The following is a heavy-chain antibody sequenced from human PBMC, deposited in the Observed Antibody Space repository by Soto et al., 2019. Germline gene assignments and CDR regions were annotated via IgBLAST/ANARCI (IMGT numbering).Heavy chain of an antibody. CDR3: ARDIVLMVYAKGDYYGMDV. Sequence: QVQLVESGGGVVQPGRSLRLSCAASGFTFSSYGMHWVRQAPGKGLEWEAVIWYDGSNKYYADSVKGRFTISRDNSKKTLYLQMKCVRAEDTAVYYCARDIVLMVYAKGDYYGMDVWGQGTTVTVSS. V-gene: IGHV3-33*01. CDR1: GFTFSSYG. D-gene: IGHD2-8*01. J-gene: IGHJ6*02. CDR2: IWYDGSNK.